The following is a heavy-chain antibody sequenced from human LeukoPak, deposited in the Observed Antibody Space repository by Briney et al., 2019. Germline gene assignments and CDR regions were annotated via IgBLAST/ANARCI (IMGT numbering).Heavy chain of an antibody. Sequence: PSETLSLTCAVYGGSFSGYYWSWIRQPPGKGVEWIGEINHSGSTNYNPSLKSRGTISVDTSKNQFSLKLSSVTAADTAVYYCARITSASTTVTTRSRYWGQGTLVTVSS. CDR1: GGSFSGYY. D-gene: IGHD4-17*01. J-gene: IGHJ4*02. V-gene: IGHV4-34*01. CDR2: INHSGST. CDR3: ARITSASTTVTTRSRY.